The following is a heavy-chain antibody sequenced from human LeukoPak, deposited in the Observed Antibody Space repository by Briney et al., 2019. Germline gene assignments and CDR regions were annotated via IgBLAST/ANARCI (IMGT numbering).Heavy chain of an antibody. V-gene: IGHV5-10-1*01. D-gene: IGHD3-10*01. J-gene: IGHJ4*02. CDR1: GYSFTSYW. CDR2: IDPSDSYT. Sequence: GESLKISCKGSGYSFTSYWISWVRQMPGKGPGWMGRIDPSDSYTNYSPSFQGHVTISADKSISTAYLQWSSLKASDTAMYYCARLKTGSGSYYPPEYWGQGTLVTVSS. CDR3: ARLKTGSGSYYPPEY.